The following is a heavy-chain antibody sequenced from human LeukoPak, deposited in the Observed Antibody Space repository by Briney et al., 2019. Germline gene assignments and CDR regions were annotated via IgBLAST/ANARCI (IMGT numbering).Heavy chain of an antibody. CDR1: GGSFSGYY. V-gene: IGHV4-34*01. Sequence: SETLSLTCAVYGGSFSGYYWSWIRQPPGKGLEWIGEINHSGSTNYNPSLKSRVTISVDTSKNQFSLKLSSVTAADTAVYYCAKAGLYSSGYYYPNYYYYYMDVWGKGTTVTVSS. CDR3: AKAGLYSSGYYYPNYYYYYMDV. J-gene: IGHJ6*03. D-gene: IGHD3-22*01. CDR2: INHSGST.